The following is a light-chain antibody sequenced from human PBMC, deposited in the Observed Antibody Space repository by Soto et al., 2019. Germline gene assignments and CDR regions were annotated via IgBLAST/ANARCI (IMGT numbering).Light chain of an antibody. CDR2: GAS. CDR1: QTINTS. Sequence: DIQMTQSPSSLSASVGDRVTITCRASQTINTSLNWYQQQPGKAPKLLLYGASSLQRGVPSRFSGSGSGSDFTLSISSLQPEAFATYYCQQTYSPPSITFGQGTRLDIK. CDR3: QQTYSPPSIT. J-gene: IGKJ5*01. V-gene: IGKV1-39*01.